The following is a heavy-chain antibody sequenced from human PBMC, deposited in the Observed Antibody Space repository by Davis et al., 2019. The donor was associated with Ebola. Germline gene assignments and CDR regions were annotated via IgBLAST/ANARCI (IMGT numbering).Heavy chain of an antibody. J-gene: IGHJ6*02. CDR1: GFSLSISGMR. V-gene: IGHV2-70*04. Sequence: SGPTLAQPTQTLTLTCTFSGFSLSISGMRVSWIRQPPGKALEWLARIAWDDDKFYSTSLKTRLTISKDTSKNQVVLTMTNMDPVDTATYYCTREAYGDRYYYYYYGMDVWGQGTTVTVSS. CDR2: IAWDDDK. D-gene: IGHD4-17*01. CDR3: TREAYGDRYYYYYYGMDV.